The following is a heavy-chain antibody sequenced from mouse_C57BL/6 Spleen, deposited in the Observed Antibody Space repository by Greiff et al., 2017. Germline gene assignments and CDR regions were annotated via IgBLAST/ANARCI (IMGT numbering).Heavy chain of an antibody. J-gene: IGHJ4*01. CDR1: GYTFTDYY. Sequence: EVKVVESGPELVKPGASVKISCKASGYTFTDYYMNWVKQSHGKSLEWIGDINPNNGGTSYNQKFKGKATLTVDKSSSTAYMELRSLTSEDSAVYYCARWERYYAMDYWGQGTSVTVSS. CDR3: ARWERYYAMDY. V-gene: IGHV1-26*01. D-gene: IGHD4-1*01. CDR2: INPNNGGT.